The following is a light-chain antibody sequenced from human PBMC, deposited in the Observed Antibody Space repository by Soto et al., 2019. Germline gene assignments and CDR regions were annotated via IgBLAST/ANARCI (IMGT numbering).Light chain of an antibody. Sequence: EIVMTQSPATLSVSPGERATLSCRASQSVRTNLAWYQQKPGQAPRLLIYGASTRATGVPARFSGSGSGTDFTLTISSLQSEDFAVYYCQQYDNWPPITFGQGTRLEIK. CDR1: QSVRTN. J-gene: IGKJ5*01. V-gene: IGKV3-15*01. CDR2: GAS. CDR3: QQYDNWPPIT.